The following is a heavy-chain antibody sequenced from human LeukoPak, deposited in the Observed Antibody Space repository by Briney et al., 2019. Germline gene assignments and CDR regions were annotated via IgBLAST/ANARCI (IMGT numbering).Heavy chain of an antibody. CDR3: AKVISGELLSPIDY. J-gene: IGHJ4*02. D-gene: IGHD3-10*01. CDR1: GFTFDDYA. CDR2: ISWNSGSI. V-gene: IGHV3-9*01. Sequence: HPGGSLRLSCAASGFTFDDYAMHWVRHAPGKGLEWVSGISWNSGSIGYADSVKGRFTISRDNAKNSLYLQMNSLRAEDTALYYCAKVISGELLSPIDYWGQGTLVTVSS.